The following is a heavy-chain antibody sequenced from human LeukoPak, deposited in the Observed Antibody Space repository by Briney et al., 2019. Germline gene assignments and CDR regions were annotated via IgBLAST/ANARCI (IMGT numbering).Heavy chain of an antibody. CDR1: GFTFRKHY. CDR3: AKDYPSGRWEGIDY. V-gene: IGHV3-11*01. J-gene: IGHJ4*02. CDR2: IGASGSTR. D-gene: IGHD1-26*01. Sequence: GGSLRLSCAASGFTFRKHYMSWIRQAPGRGPEWVAYIGASGSTRYYRDSVNGRFTISRDNAKNSLHLQMNSLTAEDTAVYYCAKDYPSGRWEGIDYWGQGTLVTVSS.